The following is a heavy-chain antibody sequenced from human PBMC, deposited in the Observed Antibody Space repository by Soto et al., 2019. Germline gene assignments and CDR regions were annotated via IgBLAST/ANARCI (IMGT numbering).Heavy chain of an antibody. CDR2: IIPMFGTG. CDR1: GDTSDSFS. D-gene: IGHD6-19*01. V-gene: IGHV1-69*01. CDR3: ARENRDDNSGWYSSSDWFDP. J-gene: IGHJ5*02. Sequence: QVQLVQSGAEVKKPGSSVRVSCKASGDTSDSFSISWVRQAPGQGLEWMGGIIPMFGTGNYAQKFQGRLTITEDESTGTSSMDLKSLRSEDTAVYFCARENRDDNSGWYSSSDWFDPWGQGTLVTVSS.